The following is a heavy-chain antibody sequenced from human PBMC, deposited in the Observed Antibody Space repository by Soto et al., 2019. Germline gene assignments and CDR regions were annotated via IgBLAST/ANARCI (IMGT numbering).Heavy chain of an antibody. CDR2: ISGSGGST. CDR1: GFTFSSYA. Sequence: EVQLLESGGGLVQPGGSLRLSCAASGFTFSSYAMSWVRQAPGKGLEWVSAISGSGGSTYYADSVKGRFTISRDNSKNTLYLQMNSRRAEDTAVYYCAPYYYGSGSPRFDPWGQGTLVTVSS. V-gene: IGHV3-23*01. J-gene: IGHJ5*02. D-gene: IGHD3-10*01. CDR3: APYYYGSGSPRFDP.